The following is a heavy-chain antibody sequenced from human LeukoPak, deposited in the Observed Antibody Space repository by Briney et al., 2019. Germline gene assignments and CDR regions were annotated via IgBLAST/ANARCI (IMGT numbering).Heavy chain of an antibody. CDR1: GGTFSSYA. Sequence: ASVKVSCKASGGTFSSYAISWVRQAPGQGLEWMGGIIPIFGTANYAQKFQGRVTITADKSTSTAYMELSSLRSEDTAVYYCARGPAAMGNPTDWLDPWGQGTLVTVSS. D-gene: IGHD2-2*01. CDR3: ARGPAAMGNPTDWLDP. V-gene: IGHV1-69*06. J-gene: IGHJ5*02. CDR2: IIPIFGTA.